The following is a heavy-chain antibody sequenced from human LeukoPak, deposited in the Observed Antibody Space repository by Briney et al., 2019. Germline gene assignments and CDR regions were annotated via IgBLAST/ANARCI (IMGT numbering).Heavy chain of an antibody. D-gene: IGHD3-16*01. Sequence: GGSLRLSGAASGFTFSSYAMSWVRQAPGKGLEWVSPISGSGGSTYYADSVKGRFAISRDNSKNTLYLQMNSLRAEDTAVYYCAKEYASYETGGGFDYWGQGTLVTVSS. V-gene: IGHV3-23*01. CDR1: GFTFSSYA. CDR2: ISGSGGST. J-gene: IGHJ4*02. CDR3: AKEYASYETGGGFDY.